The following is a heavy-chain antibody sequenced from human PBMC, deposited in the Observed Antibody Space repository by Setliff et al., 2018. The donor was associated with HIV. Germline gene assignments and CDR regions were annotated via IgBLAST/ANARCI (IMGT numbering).Heavy chain of an antibody. V-gene: IGHV1-69*13. Sequence: SVKVSCQASGGTFSSYAISWVRQAPGQGLEWMGGIIPIFGTANYAQKFQGRVTITADESTSTAYMELSSLRSEDTAVYYCARDRSNYVGLDAFDIWGQGTMVTVSS. J-gene: IGHJ3*02. D-gene: IGHD4-4*01. CDR3: ARDRSNYVGLDAFDI. CDR1: GGTFSSYA. CDR2: IIPIFGTA.